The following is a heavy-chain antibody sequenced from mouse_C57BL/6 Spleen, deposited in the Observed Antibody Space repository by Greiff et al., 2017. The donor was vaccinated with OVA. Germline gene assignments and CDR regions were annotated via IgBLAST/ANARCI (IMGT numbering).Heavy chain of an antibody. V-gene: IGHV1-55*01. CDR3: ARGDGYYGAMDY. CDR1: GYTFTSYW. Sequence: VKLKQPGAELVKPGASVKMSCKASGYTFTSYWITWVKQRPGQGLEWIGDIYPGSGSTNYNEKFKSKATLTVDTSSSTAYMQLSSLTSEDSAVYYGARGDGYYGAMDYWGQGTSVTVSS. CDR2: IYPGSGST. D-gene: IGHD2-3*01. J-gene: IGHJ4*01.